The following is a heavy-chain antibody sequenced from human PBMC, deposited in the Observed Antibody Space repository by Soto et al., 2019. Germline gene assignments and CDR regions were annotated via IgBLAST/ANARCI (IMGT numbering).Heavy chain of an antibody. CDR2: IYYSGST. CDR1: GGSIKSSIYY. J-gene: IGHJ6*02. V-gene: IGHV4-39*01. Sequence: AETLSLTCTVSGGSIKSSIYYSGWIRQPPGKGLECIGSIYYSGSTYYNPSLKSRVTISVDTSKKQFSLKLSSVTDADTAVYYCARRAEGSGWYYYYYGMDVWGQGTTVT. D-gene: IGHD6-19*01. CDR3: ARRAEGSGWYYYYYGMDV.